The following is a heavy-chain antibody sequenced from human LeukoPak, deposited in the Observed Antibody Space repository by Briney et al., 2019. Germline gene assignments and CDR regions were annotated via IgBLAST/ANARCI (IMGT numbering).Heavy chain of an antibody. D-gene: IGHD3-22*01. CDR2: IYHSGST. CDR3: AREQSYYDSSGYYDY. J-gene: IGHJ4*02. CDR1: GDSISSGYY. V-gene: IGHV4-38-2*02. Sequence: SETLSLTCAVSGDSISSGYYWGWIRQPPGKGLEWIGNIYHSGSTYYNPSLKSRVTISVDTSKNQFSLKLSSVTAADTAVYYCAREQSYYDSSGYYDYWGQGTLVTVSS.